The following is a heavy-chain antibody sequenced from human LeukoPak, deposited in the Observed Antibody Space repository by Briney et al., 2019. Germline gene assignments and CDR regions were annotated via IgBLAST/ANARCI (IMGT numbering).Heavy chain of an antibody. J-gene: IGHJ4*02. Sequence: PGGSLRLSCAASGFTFSNYAMSWVRQAPGKGLEWVSGISSDGAAFYPDSVKGRFTISRDNSKNILYLQMNSLGVADTAIYYCAKEIAAIGLPAVDYWGQGTLVTVSS. CDR2: ISSDGAA. V-gene: IGHV3-23*01. D-gene: IGHD6-13*01. CDR1: GFTFSNYA. CDR3: AKEIAAIGLPAVDY.